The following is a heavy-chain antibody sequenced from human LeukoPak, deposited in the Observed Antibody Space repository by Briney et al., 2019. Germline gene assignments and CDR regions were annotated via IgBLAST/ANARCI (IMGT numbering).Heavy chain of an antibody. V-gene: IGHV3-74*01. CDR1: GFTFSSYW. J-gene: IGHJ4*02. D-gene: IGHD3-3*01. CDR3: GNSRTICCDY. CDR2: INSDGSTT. Sequence: QPGGSLRLSCAASGFTFSSYWMHWVRQAPGQELVWVSRINSDGSTTNYADSVKGRFTISRDNAKNTLYLQMDSLTAEDAAVYYCGNSRTICCDYWGQGTLVTVSS.